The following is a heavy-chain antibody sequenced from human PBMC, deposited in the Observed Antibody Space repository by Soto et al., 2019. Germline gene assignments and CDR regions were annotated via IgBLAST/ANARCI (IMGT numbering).Heavy chain of an antibody. CDR1: GYTFTSYA. D-gene: IGHD3-22*01. Sequence: XSVKVSCKASGYTFTSYAMHWVRQAPGQRLEWMGWINAGNGNTKYSQKFQGRVTITRDTSASTAYMELSSLRSEDTAVYYCARERVNYYDRSGHDAFDIWGQGTIVTVSS. CDR2: INAGNGNT. V-gene: IGHV1-3*01. J-gene: IGHJ3*02. CDR3: ARERVNYYDRSGHDAFDI.